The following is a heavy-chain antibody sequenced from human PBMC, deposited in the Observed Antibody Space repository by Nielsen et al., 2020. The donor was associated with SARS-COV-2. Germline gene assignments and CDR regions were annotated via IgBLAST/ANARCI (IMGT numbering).Heavy chain of an antibody. D-gene: IGHD2-21*01. CDR2: IYYRGTT. V-gene: IGHV4-59*01. CDR1: GGSISSYY. J-gene: IGHJ4*02. CDR3: ARDNFGGSYDY. Sequence: SETLSLTCTVSGGSISSYYWSWIRQPPGKGLEWIGYIYYRGTTNYSPSLKSRVTISLDTSNNQFSLTLSSVTAADTAVYYCARDNFGGSYDYWGQGILVTVSS.